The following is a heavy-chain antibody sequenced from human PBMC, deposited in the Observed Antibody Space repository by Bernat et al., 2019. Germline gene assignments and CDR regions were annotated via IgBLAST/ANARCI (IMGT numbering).Heavy chain of an antibody. CDR3: AGRIILEWLPKVGDWFDP. Sequence: QLQLQESGPGLVKPSETLSLTCTVSGGSISSSSYYWGWIRQPPGKGLEWIGSIYYSGSTYYNPSLKSRVTISVDTSKNQFSLKLSSVTAADTAVYYCAGRIILEWLPKVGDWFDPWGQGTLVTVSS. V-gene: IGHV4-39*01. CDR1: GGSISSSSYY. CDR2: IYYSGST. D-gene: IGHD3-3*01. J-gene: IGHJ5*02.